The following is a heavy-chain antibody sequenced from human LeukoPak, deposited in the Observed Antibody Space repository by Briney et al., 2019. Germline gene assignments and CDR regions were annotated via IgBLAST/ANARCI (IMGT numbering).Heavy chain of an antibody. D-gene: IGHD2/OR15-2a*01. CDR2: ITPSGYI. CDR3: ARLSSNVIDY. CDR1: GFTFSSYN. V-gene: IGHV3-21*06. J-gene: IGHJ4*02. Sequence: GGSLRLSCAASGFTFSSYNMNWVRQAPGKGLEWVSSITPSGYIYYADSMRGRFTISRDNAKNSLYLQMNSLRAEDAAVYYCARLSSNVIDYWGQGTLVTVSS.